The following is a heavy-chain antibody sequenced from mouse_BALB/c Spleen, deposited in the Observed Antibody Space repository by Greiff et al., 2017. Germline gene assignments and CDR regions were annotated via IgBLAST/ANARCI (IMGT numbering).Heavy chain of an antibody. D-gene: IGHD1-1*01. J-gene: IGHJ4*01. CDR1: GYTFTDYA. CDR3: ARDYYGSSSDAMDY. Sequence: VKLVESGPELVRPGESVKISCKGSGYTFTDYAMHWVKQSHAKSLEWIGVISIYYDNTNYNQKFKGKATMTVDKSSSTAYMELARLTSEDSAIYYCARDYYGSSSDAMDYWGQGTSVTVSS. CDR2: ISIYYDNT. V-gene: IGHV1-67*01.